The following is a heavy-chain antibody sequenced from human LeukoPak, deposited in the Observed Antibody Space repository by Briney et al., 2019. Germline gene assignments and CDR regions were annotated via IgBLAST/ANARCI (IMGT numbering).Heavy chain of an antibody. V-gene: IGHV3-74*01. D-gene: IGHD2-15*01. J-gene: IGHJ4*02. CDR2: INTDEGST. CDR1: GFTFSSYL. CDR3: ARAIVEYSGGFDY. Sequence: GGSLRLSCAASGFTFSSYLMHWVRQAPGKGLVWVSYINTDEGSTTYADSVKGRFTISRDNAKNTLYLQMNSLRVEDTAVYYCARAIVEYSGGFDYWGQGTLVTVSS.